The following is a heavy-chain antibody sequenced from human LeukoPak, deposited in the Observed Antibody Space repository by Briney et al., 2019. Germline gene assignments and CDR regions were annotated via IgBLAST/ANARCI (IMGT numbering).Heavy chain of an antibody. D-gene: IGHD1-26*01. CDR2: IYYSGST. V-gene: IGHV4-59*01. CDR3: ARGGAFDY. Sequence: SETLSLTCTVSGGSIGSYYWSWIRQPPGKGLEWIGYIYYSGSTNYNPSLKSRVTISVDTSKNQFSLKLSSVTAADTAVYYCARGGAFDYWGQGTLVTVSS. CDR1: GGSIGSYY. J-gene: IGHJ4*02.